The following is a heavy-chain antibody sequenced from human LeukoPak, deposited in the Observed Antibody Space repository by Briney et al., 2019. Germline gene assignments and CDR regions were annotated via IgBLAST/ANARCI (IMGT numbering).Heavy chain of an antibody. CDR1: GFTFSSYW. Sequence: GGSLRLSCVASGFTFSSYWMHWVRQAPGKGLVWVSRIGTDGSSTSYADSVKGRFTISRDNAKNTLYLQMNSLRAEDTAVYYCARDRYRSSASCYGGDYWGQGTLVTVSS. V-gene: IGHV3-74*01. CDR2: IGTDGSST. J-gene: IGHJ4*02. CDR3: ARDRYRSSASCYGGDY. D-gene: IGHD2-2*01.